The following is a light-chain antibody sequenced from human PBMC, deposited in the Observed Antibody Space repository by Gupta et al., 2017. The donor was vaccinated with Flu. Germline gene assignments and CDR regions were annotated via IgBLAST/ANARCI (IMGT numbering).Light chain of an antibody. Sequence: DIQMTQSPSSLSASVGDRVTITCRASQGIRNDLGWYQHIPGKAPKRLIYGGTTLERGVPSRFSGSGSETEFTLTIRGLQPEDFATYYCLQHNNYPYSFGQGTKLELK. CDR2: GGT. CDR1: QGIRND. CDR3: LQHNNYPYS. V-gene: IGKV1-17*01. J-gene: IGKJ2*01.